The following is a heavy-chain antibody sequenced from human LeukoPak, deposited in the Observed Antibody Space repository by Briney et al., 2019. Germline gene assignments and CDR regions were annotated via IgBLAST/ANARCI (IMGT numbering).Heavy chain of an antibody. J-gene: IGHJ6*02. D-gene: IGHD3-3*01. V-gene: IGHV1-69*13. CDR3: ASVAIFGVVNNYYYYGMDV. CDR2: IIPIFGTA. CDR1: GGTFSSYA. Sequence: SVKVSCKASGGTFSSYAISWVRQAPGQGLEWMGGIIPIFGTANYAQKFQGRVTITADESTSTAYMELSSLRSEDTAVYYCASVAIFGVVNNYYYYGMDVWGQGTTVTVSS.